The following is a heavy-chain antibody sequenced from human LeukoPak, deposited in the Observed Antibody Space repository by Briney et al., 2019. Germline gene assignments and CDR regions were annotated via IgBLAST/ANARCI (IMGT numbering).Heavy chain of an antibody. Sequence: SETLSLTCTVSGGSISSYCWSWIRQPPGKGLEWIGYIYYSGSTNYNPSLKSRVTVSVDTSKNQFSLKLSSVTAADTAVYYCARHRLGLAFDIWGQGTMVTVSS. V-gene: IGHV4-59*08. D-gene: IGHD6-25*01. CDR3: ARHRLGLAFDI. CDR2: IYYSGST. CDR1: GGSISSYC. J-gene: IGHJ3*02.